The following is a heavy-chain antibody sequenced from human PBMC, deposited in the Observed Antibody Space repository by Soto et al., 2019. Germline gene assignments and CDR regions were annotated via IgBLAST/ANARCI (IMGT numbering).Heavy chain of an antibody. D-gene: IGHD3-22*01. CDR3: AKGAATIVVVSQMVDY. V-gene: IGHV3-23*01. J-gene: IGHJ4*02. CDR2: ISGSGGST. Sequence: GGSLRLSCAASGFTFSSYAMSWVRQAPGKGLEWVSAISGSGGSTYYADSVKGRFTISRDNSKNTLYLQMNSLRAEDTAVYYCAKGAATIVVVSQMVDYWGQGTLVTVSS. CDR1: GFTFSSYA.